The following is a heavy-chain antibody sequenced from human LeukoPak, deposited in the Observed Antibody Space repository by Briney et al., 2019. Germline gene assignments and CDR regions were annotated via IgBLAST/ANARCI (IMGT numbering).Heavy chain of an antibody. CDR2: IYYSGST. V-gene: IGHV4-61*01. Sequence: SETLSLTCTVSGASISSGLHYWNWIRQPPGKGLEWIGYIYYSGSTNYNPSLKSRVTISVDTSKNQFSLKLSSVTAADTAVYYCARESHYGDFDHWGQGTLVTVSS. J-gene: IGHJ4*02. CDR1: GASISSGLHY. CDR3: ARESHYGDFDH. D-gene: IGHD4-17*01.